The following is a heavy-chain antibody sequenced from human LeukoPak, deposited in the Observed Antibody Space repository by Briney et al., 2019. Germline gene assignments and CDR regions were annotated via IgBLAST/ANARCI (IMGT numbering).Heavy chain of an antibody. J-gene: IGHJ3*02. D-gene: IGHD3-16*01. Sequence: SETLSLTCTVSGGSISSYYWSWIRQPPGKGLEWIGYIYYSGSTNYNPSLKSRVTISVDTSKNQFSLKLTSVTAADTAVYYCAKGTCYAGNCDAFDIWGQGTMVTVSS. CDR3: AKGTCYAGNCDAFDI. CDR2: IYYSGST. V-gene: IGHV4-59*12. CDR1: GGSISSYY.